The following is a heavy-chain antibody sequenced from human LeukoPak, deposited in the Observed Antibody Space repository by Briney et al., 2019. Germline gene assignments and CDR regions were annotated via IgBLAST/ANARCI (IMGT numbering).Heavy chain of an antibody. CDR3: ARARGYSYGLHDY. CDR1: GGTFSSYA. V-gene: IGHV1-69*13. J-gene: IGHJ4*02. CDR2: IIPIFGTA. D-gene: IGHD5-18*01. Sequence: SVKVSYKASGGTFSSYAISWVRQAPGQGLEWMGGIIPIFGTANYAQKFQGRVTITADESTSTAYMELSSLRSEDTAVYYCARARGYSYGLHDYWGQGTLVTVSS.